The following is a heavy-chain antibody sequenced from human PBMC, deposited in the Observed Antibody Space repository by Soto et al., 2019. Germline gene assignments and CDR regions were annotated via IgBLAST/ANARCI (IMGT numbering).Heavy chain of an antibody. V-gene: IGHV3-30-3*01. D-gene: IGHD3-22*01. Sequence: PGGSLRLSCAASGFTFNSYPMHWVRQAPGKGLEWVAVISYDGSNKYYADSVKGRFTISRDNSKNTLYLQMNSLRAEDTAVYYCARDGPREHYYDSSGYYYGYFDYWGQGTLVTVSS. CDR3: ARDGPREHYYDSSGYYYGYFDY. J-gene: IGHJ4*02. CDR1: GFTFNSYP. CDR2: ISYDGSNK.